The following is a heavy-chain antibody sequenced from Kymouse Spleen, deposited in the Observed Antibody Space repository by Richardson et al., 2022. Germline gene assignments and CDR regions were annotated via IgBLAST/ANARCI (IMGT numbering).Heavy chain of an antibody. Sequence: QVQLVESGGGVVQPGRSLRLSCAASGFTFSSYGMHWVRQAPGKGLEWVAVISYDGSNKYYADSVKGRFTISRDNSKNTLYLQMNSLRAEDTAVYYCAKDTYYYGSGSSYGMDVWGQGTTVTVSS. D-gene: IGHD3-10*01. J-gene: IGHJ6*02. CDR3: AKDTYYYGSGSSYGMDV. V-gene: IGHV3-30*18. CDR1: GFTFSSYG. CDR2: ISYDGSNK.